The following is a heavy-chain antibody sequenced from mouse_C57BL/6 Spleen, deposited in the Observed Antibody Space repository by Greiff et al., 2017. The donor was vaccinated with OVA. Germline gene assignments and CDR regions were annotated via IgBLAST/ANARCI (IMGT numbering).Heavy chain of an antibody. V-gene: IGHV5-16*01. J-gene: IGHJ2*01. CDR1: GFTFSDYY. Sequence: EVQRVESEGGLVQPGSSMKLSCTASGFTFSDYYMAWVRQVPEKGLEWVANINYDGSSTYYLDSLKSRFIISRDNAKNILYLQMSSLKSEDTATYYCARSRSFPYYFDYWGQGTTLTVSS. CDR3: ARSRSFPYYFDY. CDR2: INYDGSST.